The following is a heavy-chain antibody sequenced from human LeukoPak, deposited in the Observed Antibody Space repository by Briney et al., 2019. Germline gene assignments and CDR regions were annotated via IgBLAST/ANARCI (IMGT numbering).Heavy chain of an antibody. D-gene: IGHD2-15*01. CDR2: IGTAGDT. CDR1: GFTFSSYD. V-gene: IGHV3-13*01. Sequence: GGSLRLPCAASGFTFSSYDMHWVRQATGKGLEWVSAIGTAGDTYYPGSVKGRFTISRENAKNSLYLQMNSLRAGDTAVYYCARAGRYCSGGSCYRSNDAFDIWGQGTMVTVSS. CDR3: ARAGRYCSGGSCYRSNDAFDI. J-gene: IGHJ3*02.